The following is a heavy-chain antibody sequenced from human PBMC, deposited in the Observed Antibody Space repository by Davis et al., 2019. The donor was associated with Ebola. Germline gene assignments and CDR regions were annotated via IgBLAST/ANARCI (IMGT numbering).Heavy chain of an antibody. CDR1: GGTFSSYT. CDR2: IIPIFGTA. V-gene: IGHV1-69*13. D-gene: IGHD2-21*01. Sequence: SVKVSCKASGGTFSSYTISWVRQAPGQGLEWMGGIIPIFGTANYAQKFQGRVTITADESTSTAYMELSSLRSEDTAVYFCARGGVAYSDLDYWGQGTLVAVSS. J-gene: IGHJ4*02. CDR3: ARGGVAYSDLDY.